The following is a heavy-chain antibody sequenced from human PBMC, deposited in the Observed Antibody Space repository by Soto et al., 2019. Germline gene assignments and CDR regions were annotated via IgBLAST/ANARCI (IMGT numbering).Heavy chain of an antibody. CDR2: IYYSGST. CDR1: GGSISSGGYY. D-gene: IGHD7-27*01. Sequence: SGTRSRTCPVSGGSISSGGYYWSCIRQHPGKVLEWIGYIYYSGSTYYNPSLKSRVTISVDTSKNQFSLKLSSVTAADTAVYYCARQVNGDYYYGMDVWGQGTTVTVSS. V-gene: IGHV4-31*03. J-gene: IGHJ6*02. CDR3: ARQVNGDYYYGMDV.